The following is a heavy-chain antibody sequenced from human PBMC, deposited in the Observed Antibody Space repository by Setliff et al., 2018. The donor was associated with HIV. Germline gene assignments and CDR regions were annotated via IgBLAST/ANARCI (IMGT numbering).Heavy chain of an antibody. Sequence: SSETLSLTCAVYGGSFSAYYWSWIRQPAGKGLEWIGRIYTSGSTNYNPSLKSRVTISVDTSKNQFSLKLSSVTAADTAVYYCARDRSDILTGYYEGWFDPWGQGTLVTVSS. D-gene: IGHD3-9*01. V-gene: IGHV4-4*07. CDR1: GGSFSAYY. CDR3: ARDRSDILTGYYEGWFDP. CDR2: IYTSGST. J-gene: IGHJ5*02.